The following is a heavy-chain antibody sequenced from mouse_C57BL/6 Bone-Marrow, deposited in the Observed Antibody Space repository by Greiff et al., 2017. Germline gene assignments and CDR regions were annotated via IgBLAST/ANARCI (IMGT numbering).Heavy chain of an antibody. CDR2: ISSCGDYI. Sequence: EVQRVESGAGLVKPGGSLKLSCAASGFTFSSYAMSWVRQTPEKRLEWVAYISSCGDYIYYAETVKGRFTISRDNARNTLYLQMSSLNSEDTAMYYCTRYVGLLWYFDYWGRGTALTVTS. CDR1: GFTFSSYA. V-gene: IGHV5-9-1*02. D-gene: IGHD1-1*02. J-gene: IGHJ2*01. CDR3: TRYVGLLWYFDY.